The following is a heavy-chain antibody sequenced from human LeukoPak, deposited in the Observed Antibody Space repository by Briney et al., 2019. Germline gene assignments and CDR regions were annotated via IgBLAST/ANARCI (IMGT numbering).Heavy chain of an antibody. V-gene: IGHV4-39*07. J-gene: IGHJ4*02. D-gene: IGHD3-10*01. CDR3: ARGQNGSGSYSFDY. CDR1: GGSISSSSYY. CDR2: INHSGST. Sequence: SETLSLTCTVSGGSISSSSYYWGWIRQPPGKGLEWIGEINHSGSTNYNPSLKSRVTISVDTSKNQFSLKLSSVTAADTAVYYCARGQNGSGSYSFDYWGQGTLVTVSS.